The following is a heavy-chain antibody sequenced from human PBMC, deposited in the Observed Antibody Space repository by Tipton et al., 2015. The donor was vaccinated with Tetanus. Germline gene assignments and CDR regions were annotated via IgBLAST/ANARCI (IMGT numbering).Heavy chain of an antibody. CDR3: VRDKVVGITGFDH. CDR1: GYTFTGYD. V-gene: IGHV1-18*01. J-gene: IGHJ4*02. CDR2: INPHNGDT. D-gene: IGHD2-15*01. Sequence: QSGPEVKRPGASLKVSCKSSGYTFTGYDVSWVRQAPGQGLEWMGWINPHNGDTNYAQRFEGRVTMTTDPSSSTAYMELRGLRSDDTAVYFFVRDKVVGITGFDHWGQGTLVTVSS.